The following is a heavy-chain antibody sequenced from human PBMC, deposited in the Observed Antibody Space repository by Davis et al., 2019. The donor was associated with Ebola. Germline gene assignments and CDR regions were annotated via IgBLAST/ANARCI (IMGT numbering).Heavy chain of an antibody. CDR3: VPKCSSITCGSYGMDV. Sequence: PGGSLRLSCEASGFTFSTCAMSWVRQAPGKGLEWVSAISGSGGSTFYADSVKGRFTISRDNSKNTLYLQMNSLRAEDTAVYYCVPKCSSITCGSYGMDVWGKGTTVTVSS. J-gene: IGHJ6*04. V-gene: IGHV3-23*01. CDR1: GFTFSTCA. CDR2: ISGSGGST. D-gene: IGHD2-2*01.